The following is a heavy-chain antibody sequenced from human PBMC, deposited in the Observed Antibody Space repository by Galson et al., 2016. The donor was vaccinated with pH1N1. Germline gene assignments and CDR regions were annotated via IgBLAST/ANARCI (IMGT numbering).Heavy chain of an antibody. CDR3: ARAGENYYETSGYGKT. CDR1: GVIFRNFA. J-gene: IGHJ4*02. D-gene: IGHD3-22*01. V-gene: IGHV1-69*05. CDR2: IIALSGTT. Sequence: SVKVSCKASGVIFRNFAMSWVRQAPGQGLEWMGGIIALSGTTNYAQKFQGRRTITTDESTSTVYMELSSLRSEDTAVYYCARAGENYYETSGYGKTWGQGTLVTVSS.